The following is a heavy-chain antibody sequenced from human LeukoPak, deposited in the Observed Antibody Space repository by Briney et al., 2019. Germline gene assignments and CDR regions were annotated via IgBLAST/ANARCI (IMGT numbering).Heavy chain of an antibody. V-gene: IGHV1-18*01. CDR2: ISAYNGNT. D-gene: IGHD2-15*01. CDR3: ARDRKGSRNTVVVVAATHGY. J-gene: IGHJ4*02. Sequence: ASVKVSCKASGYTFTSYGISWVRQAPGQGLEWMRWISAYNGNTNYAQKLQGRVTMTTDTSTSTAYMELRSLRSDDTAVYYCARDRKGSRNTVVVVAATHGYWGQGTLVTVSS. CDR1: GYTFTSYG.